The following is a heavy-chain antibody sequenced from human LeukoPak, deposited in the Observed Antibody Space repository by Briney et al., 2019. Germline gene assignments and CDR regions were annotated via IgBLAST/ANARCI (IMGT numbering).Heavy chain of an antibody. CDR1: GGTFSSYA. V-gene: IGHV1-69*04. CDR2: IIPIFGIA. J-gene: IGHJ6*02. D-gene: IGHD5-18*01. Sequence: SVRVSCKASGGTFSSYAISWVRQAPGQGLEWMGRIIPIFGIANYAQKFQGRVTITADKSTSTAYMELSSLRSEDTAVYYCATDTAMAGTYYYGMDVWGQGTTVTVSS. CDR3: ATDTAMAGTYYYGMDV.